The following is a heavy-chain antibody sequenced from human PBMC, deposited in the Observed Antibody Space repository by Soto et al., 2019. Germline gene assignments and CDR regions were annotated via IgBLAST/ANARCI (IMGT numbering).Heavy chain of an antibody. CDR1: GFTFSSYA. V-gene: IGHV3-23*01. J-gene: IGHJ3*02. CDR2: ISGSGGST. D-gene: IGHD1-26*01. CDR3: ANSVGYYGAFDI. Sequence: GGSLRLSCGASGFTFSSYAISWGRQAPGKGLEWVSAISGSGGSTYYADSAKGRFTISRDNSKNTLYLQMNSLRAEDTAVYYCANSVGYYGAFDIWGQGTMVTV.